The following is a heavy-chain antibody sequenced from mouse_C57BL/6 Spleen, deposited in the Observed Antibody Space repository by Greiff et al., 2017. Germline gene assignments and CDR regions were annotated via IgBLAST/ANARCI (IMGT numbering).Heavy chain of an antibody. CDR2: IYPGDGDT. J-gene: IGHJ2*01. CDR1: GYAFSSYW. CDR3: ARSNYYGSSYFDY. V-gene: IGHV1-80*01. Sequence: QVQLQQSGAELVKPGASVKISCKASGYAFSSYWMNWVKQRPGQGLEWIGQIYPGDGDTNYNGKFKGKATLTADKSSSTAYMQRSSLTSEDSAVYFCARSNYYGSSYFDYWGQGTTLTVSS. D-gene: IGHD1-1*01.